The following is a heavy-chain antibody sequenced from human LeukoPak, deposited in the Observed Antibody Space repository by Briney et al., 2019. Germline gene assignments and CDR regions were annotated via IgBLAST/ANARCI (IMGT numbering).Heavy chain of an antibody. V-gene: IGHV1-2*02. Sequence: ASVKVSCKASGYTFTRYYMHWVRQAPGQGLESMGWINPNSGDTNYAQKFQGRVTMTRDTSISTAYMELSRLRSDDTAVYYCARDYDSSGYLPDWGQGTLVTVSS. J-gene: IGHJ4*02. CDR2: INPNSGDT. CDR1: GYTFTRYY. D-gene: IGHD3-22*01. CDR3: ARDYDSSGYLPD.